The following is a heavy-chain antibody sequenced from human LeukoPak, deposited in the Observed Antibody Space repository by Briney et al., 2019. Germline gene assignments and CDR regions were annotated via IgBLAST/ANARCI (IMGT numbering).Heavy chain of an antibody. Sequence: PGGSLRLSCAASGFTFSSFYMTWVRQAPGKGLEWVATIKQDGSDKHYVDSVKGRFIISRDNAKNSLYLQMSSLRAEDTAVYYCATDRGWRTSGYYLYYFEYWGQGTLVTYSS. CDR1: GFTFSSFY. D-gene: IGHD3-3*01. CDR3: ATDRGWRTSGYYLYYFEY. CDR2: IKQDGSDK. J-gene: IGHJ4*02. V-gene: IGHV3-7*01.